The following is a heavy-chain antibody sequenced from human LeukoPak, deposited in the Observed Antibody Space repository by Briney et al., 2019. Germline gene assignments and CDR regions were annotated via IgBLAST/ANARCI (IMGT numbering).Heavy chain of an antibody. CDR1: GDSIITYY. CDR3: ARHSRGYDSEFGY. Sequence: SETLSLTCTVSGDSIITYYWSWIRQPPGKGLEWIGYMYYSGSTNYNPSLKSRVTTSVDKSRNQFSLTLSSVTAADTAVYYCARHSRGYDSEFGYWGQGTLVTVSS. CDR2: MYYSGST. J-gene: IGHJ4*02. D-gene: IGHD5-12*01. V-gene: IGHV4-59*08.